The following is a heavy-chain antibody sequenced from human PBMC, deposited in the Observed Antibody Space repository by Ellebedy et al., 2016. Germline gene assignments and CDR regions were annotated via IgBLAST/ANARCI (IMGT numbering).Heavy chain of an antibody. CDR2: INHSGST. D-gene: IGHD6-19*01. CDR1: GGSFSGYY. J-gene: IGHJ6*03. V-gene: IGHV4-34*01. Sequence: SETLSLXXAVYGGSFSGYYWSWIRQPPGKGLEWIGEINHSGSTNYNPSLKSRVTMSVDTTKNQFSLKLSSVTAADTAIYYCTRENYSSWDYYYMDVWGKGATVTVSS. CDR3: TRENYSSWDYYYMDV.